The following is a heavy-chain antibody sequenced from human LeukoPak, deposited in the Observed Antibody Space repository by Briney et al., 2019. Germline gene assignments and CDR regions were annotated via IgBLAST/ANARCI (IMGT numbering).Heavy chain of an antibody. D-gene: IGHD3-3*02. CDR1: GFTFTNYA. CDR3: ARRFAAQLAFVDV. J-gene: IGHJ6*04. V-gene: IGHV3-64*01. CDR2: ISYNGGST. Sequence: GGSLRLSCVTSGFTFTNYAMHWVRQAPGKGLEYVSAISYNGGSTYYANSVKGRFTISRDNSKNTLYLQMGSLRAEDMAVYYCARRFAAQLAFVDVWGKGTTVTISS.